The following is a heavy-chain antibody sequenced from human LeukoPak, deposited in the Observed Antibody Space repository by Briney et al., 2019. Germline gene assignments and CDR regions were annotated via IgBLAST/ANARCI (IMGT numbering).Heavy chain of an antibody. V-gene: IGHV4-39*07. Sequence: PSETLSLTCTVSRGSISSSSYYWGWIRQPPGKGLEWIGSMYYSGSTYYNPSLKSRVTMSADTSKNQLSLKLSSVTAADTAVYYCARPYYYDSRIDPWGQGILVTVSS. J-gene: IGHJ5*02. CDR3: ARPYYYDSRIDP. CDR2: MYYSGST. CDR1: RGSISSSSYY. D-gene: IGHD3-22*01.